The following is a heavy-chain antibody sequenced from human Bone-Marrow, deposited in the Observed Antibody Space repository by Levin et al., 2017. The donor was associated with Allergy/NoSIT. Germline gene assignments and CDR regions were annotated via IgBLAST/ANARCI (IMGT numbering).Heavy chain of an antibody. Sequence: GESLKISCAASGFTVSSNYMSWVRQAPGKGLEWVSVIYSGGSTYYADSVKGRFTISRDNSKNTLYLQMNSLRAEDTAVYYCARVGLSSFTVNFDYWGQGTLVTVSS. CDR1: GFTVSSNY. CDR3: ARVGLSSFTVNFDY. D-gene: IGHD2-2*01. V-gene: IGHV3-66*02. CDR2: IYSGGST. J-gene: IGHJ4*02.